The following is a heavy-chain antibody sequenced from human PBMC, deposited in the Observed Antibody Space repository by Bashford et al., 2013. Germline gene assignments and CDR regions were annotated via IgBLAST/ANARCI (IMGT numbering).Heavy chain of an antibody. CDR3: ARAQDAIGVNWFDP. J-gene: IGHJ5*02. V-gene: IGHV3-74*01. CDR1: WYSYLQVTTW. CDR2: VKSDGSIT. D-gene: IGHD2-8*01. Sequence: GSLRLPPVHASWYSYLQVTTWMHVGPTSSRGGLVWVSRVKSDGSITNYADSVKGRFTISRDNAKNMLSLQMNSLRAEDTAVYFCARAQDAIGVNWFDPWGQGTLVTVSS.